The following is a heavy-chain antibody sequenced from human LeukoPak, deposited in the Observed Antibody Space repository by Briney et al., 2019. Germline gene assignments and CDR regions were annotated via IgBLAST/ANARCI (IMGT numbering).Heavy chain of an antibody. CDR3: AKDRTRRGPDYYEISSYYYFDY. CDR1: GFTFSSYA. CDR2: ISGSGDST. D-gene: IGHD3-22*01. Sequence: GGSLRLSCAASGFTFSSYAMSWVRQAPGKGLEWVSSISGSGDSTYYADSVKGRFTISRDNSKNTLYLHMNSLRAEDTAVYYCAKDRTRRGPDYYEISSYYYFDYWGQGTLVTVSS. J-gene: IGHJ4*02. V-gene: IGHV3-23*01.